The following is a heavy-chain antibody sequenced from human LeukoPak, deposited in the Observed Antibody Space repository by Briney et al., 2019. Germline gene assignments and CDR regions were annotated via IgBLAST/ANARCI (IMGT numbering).Heavy chain of an antibody. Sequence: GVSLRLSCAASGFTFSRYSMNWVRQAPGKGLEWVASISNTSTYIYYADSVKGRFTISRDNSKNTLYLQMNSLKSEDTAVYYCTTDWRWGQGTLVTVSS. J-gene: IGHJ4*02. CDR2: ISNTSTYI. V-gene: IGHV3-21*03. CDR3: TTDWR. CDR1: GFTFSRYS.